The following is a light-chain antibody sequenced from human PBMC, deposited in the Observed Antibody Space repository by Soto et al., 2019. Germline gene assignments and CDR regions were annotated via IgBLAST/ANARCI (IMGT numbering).Light chain of an antibody. J-gene: IGKJ1*01. CDR3: HQRQCWPRT. V-gene: IGKV3-11*01. CDR2: LAA. Sequence: EIVLTQSPSTLSSFPGDRVTISCRASQAVSTRLAWYQHRPGQAPRLLIYLAAIRAAGVPARFSGSGFGTDFTLTSSDVEPEDFGVYYCHQRQCWPRTFGQGTTVDI. CDR1: QAVSTR.